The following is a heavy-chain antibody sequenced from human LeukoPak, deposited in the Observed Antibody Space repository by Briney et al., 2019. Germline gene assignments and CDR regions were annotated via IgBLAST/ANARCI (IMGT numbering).Heavy chain of an antibody. Sequence: GGSLRLSCAASGFTFSSYGMHWVRQAPGKGLEGVAVIWYDGSNKYYADSVKGRFTISRDNSKNTLYLQMNSLRAEDTAVYYCARDGYYYDSSGYYHNSGDALYYFDYWGQGTLVTVSS. V-gene: IGHV3-33*01. J-gene: IGHJ4*02. CDR2: IWYDGSNK. CDR3: ARDGYYYDSSGYYHNSGDALYYFDY. D-gene: IGHD3-22*01. CDR1: GFTFSSYG.